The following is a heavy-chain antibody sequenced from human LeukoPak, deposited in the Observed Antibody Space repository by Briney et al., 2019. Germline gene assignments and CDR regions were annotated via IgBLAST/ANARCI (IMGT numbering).Heavy chain of an antibody. J-gene: IGHJ4*02. CDR3: ARDRGRQQLINDY. CDR1: GFTFSSYS. V-gene: IGHV3-21*01. CDR2: ISSSSSYI. D-gene: IGHD6-13*01. Sequence: GGSLRLSCEASGFTFSSYSMNWVRQAPGKGLEWVSSISSSSSYIYYADSVKGRFTISRDNAKNSLYLQMNSLRAEDTAVFYCARDRGRQQLINDYWGQGTLVTVSS.